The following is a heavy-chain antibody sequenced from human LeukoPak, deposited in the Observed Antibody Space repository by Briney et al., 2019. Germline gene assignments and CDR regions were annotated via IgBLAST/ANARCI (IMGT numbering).Heavy chain of an antibody. V-gene: IGHV3-23*01. CDR1: GFTFSSYA. CDR2: VSGSGGST. J-gene: IGHJ4*02. Sequence: GGSLRLSCAASGFTFSSYAMSWARQAPGKGLEWVSGVSGSGGSTYYADSVKGRFTISRDNSKNTLYLQMNSLRAEDTAVYYCAKDLDIVATITGNWGQGTLVTVSS. D-gene: IGHD5-12*01. CDR3: AKDLDIVATITGN.